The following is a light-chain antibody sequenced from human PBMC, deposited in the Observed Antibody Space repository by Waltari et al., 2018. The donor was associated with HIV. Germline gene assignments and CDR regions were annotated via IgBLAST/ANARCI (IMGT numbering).Light chain of an antibody. V-gene: IGLV3-25*03. CDR1: ALLQLF. CDR3: QSSDTSGTY. Sequence: FELTQPPSMSVSPGQTARITCSGDALLQLFAYWFQQKSGQAPVLLIFKDTERQTGIPARFSGSSSGTVATLTISGVRAEDEADYYCQSSDTSGTYFGGGTKLTVL. J-gene: IGLJ2*01. CDR2: KDT.